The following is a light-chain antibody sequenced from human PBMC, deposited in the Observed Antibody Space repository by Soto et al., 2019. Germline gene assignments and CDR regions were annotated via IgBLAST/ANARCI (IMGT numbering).Light chain of an antibody. Sequence: EIVLTQSPGTLSLSPGERATLSCRASQSVGSTYLAWYQQKPGQAPRLLICGASTRATGIPDRFSGTGSGTDFTLPISRLEPEDFAVYYCQQYGSSPGTFGQGTKVEIK. CDR2: GAS. J-gene: IGKJ1*01. V-gene: IGKV3-20*01. CDR1: QSVGSTY. CDR3: QQYGSSPGT.